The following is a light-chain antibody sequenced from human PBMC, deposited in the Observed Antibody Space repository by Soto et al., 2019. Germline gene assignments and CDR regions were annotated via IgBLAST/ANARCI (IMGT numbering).Light chain of an antibody. CDR3: CSYAGSYTLV. V-gene: IGLV2-11*01. CDR2: DVN. Sequence: QSALTQPRSVSGSPGQSVTLSCTGTSSDVGGYHYLSWYQHHPGKAPKIIIYDVNKRPSGVPDRFSGSKSGNTASLTISGLQTEDEADYYCCSYAGSYTLVFGGGTQLTVL. J-gene: IGLJ2*01. CDR1: SSDVGGYHY.